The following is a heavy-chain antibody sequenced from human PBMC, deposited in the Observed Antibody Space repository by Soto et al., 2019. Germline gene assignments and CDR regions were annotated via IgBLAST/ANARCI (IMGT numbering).Heavy chain of an antibody. D-gene: IGHD6-13*01. CDR1: GFTFSSYG. V-gene: IGHV3-23*01. CDR2: IDGSGVST. CDR3: ARPRSSSWYDGFDY. Sequence: EVQLLQSGGGSVQPGESLRLSCAASGFTFSSYGMSWVRQAPGKGLEWVSAIDGSGVSTYYTNSVKGRFTISRDNSRNTLYLHMISLRTEDTALYYCARPRSSSWYDGFDYWGQGTLVTVSS. J-gene: IGHJ4*02.